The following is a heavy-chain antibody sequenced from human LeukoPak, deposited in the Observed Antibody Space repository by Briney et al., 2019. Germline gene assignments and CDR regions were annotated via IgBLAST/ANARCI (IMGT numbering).Heavy chain of an antibody. Sequence: SETLSPTCTVSGGSISSGGYYWSWIRQHPGKGLEWIGYIYYSGSTYYNPSLKSRVTISVDTSKNQFSLKLSSVTAADTAVYYCARVGPLIFGVVTFDYWGQGTLVAVSS. V-gene: IGHV4-31*03. CDR3: ARVGPLIFGVVTFDY. J-gene: IGHJ4*02. CDR1: GGSISSGGYY. D-gene: IGHD3-3*01. CDR2: IYYSGST.